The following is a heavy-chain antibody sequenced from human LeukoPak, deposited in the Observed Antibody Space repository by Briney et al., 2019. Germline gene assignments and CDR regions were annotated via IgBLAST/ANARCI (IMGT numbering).Heavy chain of an antibody. J-gene: IGHJ4*02. CDR2: IYYSGST. V-gene: IGHV4-30-4*01. CDR1: GGSISSGDYY. CDR3: ASHSSSWYYFDY. Sequence: SQTLSLTCTVSGGSISSGDYYWSWIRQPPGKGLEWIGYIYYSGSTYYNPSLKSRVTISVDTSKNRFSLKLSSVTAADTAVYYCASHSSSWYYFDYWGQGTLVTVSS. D-gene: IGHD6-13*01.